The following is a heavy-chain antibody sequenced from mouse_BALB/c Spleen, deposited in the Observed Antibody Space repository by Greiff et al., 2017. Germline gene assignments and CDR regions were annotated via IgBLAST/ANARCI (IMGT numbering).Heavy chain of an antibody. J-gene: IGHJ4*01. V-gene: IGHV7-3*02. CDR1: GFTFTDYY. CDR3: ARGGMDY. CDR2: IRNKANGYTT. Sequence: EVKLQESGGGLVQPGGSLRLSCATSGFTFTDYYMSWVRQPPGKALEWLGFIRNKANGYTTEYSASVKGRFTISRDNSQSILYLQMNTLRAEDSATYYCARGGMDYWGQGTSVTVSS.